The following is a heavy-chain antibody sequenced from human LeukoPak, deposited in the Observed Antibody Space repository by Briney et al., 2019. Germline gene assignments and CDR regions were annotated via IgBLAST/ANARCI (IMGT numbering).Heavy chain of an antibody. CDR1: GFTFSTCD. J-gene: IGHJ4*02. D-gene: IGHD1-14*01. V-gene: IGHV3-21*01. CDR2: IGPTGTNR. CDR3: ATETIGRHYDY. Sequence: GGSLRLSCAASGFTFSTCDINWVRQALEKGLEWVSSIGPTGTNRYYADSVRGRFTISRDNAKNSMYLQMDSLRDEDTAVYYCATETIGRHYDYWGQGTLLTVSS.